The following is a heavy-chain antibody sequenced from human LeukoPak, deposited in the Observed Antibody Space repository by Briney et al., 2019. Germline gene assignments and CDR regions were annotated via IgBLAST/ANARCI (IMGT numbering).Heavy chain of an antibody. Sequence: GGSLRLSCAASGFTLSSYAISWVRQAPGKGLEWVSSISSSSSYIYYADSVKGRFTISRDNAKNSLYLQMNSLRAEDTAVYYCARDSSGYYSTHWGQGTLVTVSS. CDR2: ISSSSSYI. J-gene: IGHJ4*02. D-gene: IGHD3-22*01. V-gene: IGHV3-21*01. CDR1: GFTLSSYA. CDR3: ARDSSGYYSTH.